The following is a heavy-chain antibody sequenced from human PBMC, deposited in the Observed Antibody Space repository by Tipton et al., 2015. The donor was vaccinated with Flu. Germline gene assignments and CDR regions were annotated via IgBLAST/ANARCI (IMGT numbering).Heavy chain of an antibody. CDR2: IYSGGST. CDR1: GFTVSSNY. V-gene: IGHV3-53*01. Sequence: QLVQSGGGLIQRGGSLRLSCVVSGFTVSSNYMTWVRQAPGKGLEWVSVIYSGGSTKYADSVKGRFTISRDNSKNTLYLQMNSLRAEDTAVYYCVRQYDLLTHYSYGVDVWGQGTTVTVSS. D-gene: IGHD3-9*01. CDR3: VRQYDLLTHYSYGVDV. J-gene: IGHJ6*02.